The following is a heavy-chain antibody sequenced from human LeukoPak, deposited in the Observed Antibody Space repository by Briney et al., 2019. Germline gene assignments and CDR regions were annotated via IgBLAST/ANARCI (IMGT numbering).Heavy chain of an antibody. J-gene: IGHJ4*02. Sequence: ASVKVSCKASGYTFTSYAMNWVRQAPGQGLEWMGWINTNTGNPTYAPGFTGRFVFSLDTSVSTAYLQISSLKAEDTGVYYCARERGGNYDFWSFDYWGQGTLVTVSS. CDR1: GYTFTSYA. CDR3: ARERGGNYDFWSFDY. CDR2: INTNTGNP. D-gene: IGHD3-3*01. V-gene: IGHV7-4-1*02.